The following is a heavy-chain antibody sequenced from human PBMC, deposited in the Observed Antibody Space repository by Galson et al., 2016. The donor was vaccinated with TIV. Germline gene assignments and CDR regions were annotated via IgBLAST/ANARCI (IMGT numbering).Heavy chain of an antibody. CDR1: GFSFSAYR. CDR3: TRFFSGNDY. D-gene: IGHD1-26*01. Sequence: LRLSCAASGFSFSAYRMTWVRQTPGKGLEWVSFISATTSHIYYADSVKGRFTISRDNTKNSLYLQINSLRAEDTAVYYCTRFFSGNDYWGQGTLVTVSS. V-gene: IGHV3-21*01. J-gene: IGHJ4*02. CDR2: ISATTSHI.